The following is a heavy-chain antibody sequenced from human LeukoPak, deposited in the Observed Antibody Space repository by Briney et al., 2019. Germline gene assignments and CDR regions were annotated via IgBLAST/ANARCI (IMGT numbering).Heavy chain of an antibody. D-gene: IGHD2-15*01. V-gene: IGHV4-34*01. Sequence: PSETLSLTCAVYGGSFSGYYWSWIRQPPGKGLEWIGEINHSGSTNYNPSLKSRVTISVDTSKNQFSLKLSSVTAADTAVYYCARVRGWKRAFDIWGQGTMVTVSS. CDR2: INHSGST. CDR3: ARVRGWKRAFDI. J-gene: IGHJ3*02. CDR1: GGSFSGYY.